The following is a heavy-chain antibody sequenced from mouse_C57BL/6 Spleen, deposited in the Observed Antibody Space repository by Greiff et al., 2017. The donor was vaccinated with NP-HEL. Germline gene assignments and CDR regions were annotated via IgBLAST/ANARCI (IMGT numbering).Heavy chain of an antibody. CDR1: GFTFSSYA. Sequence: EVQLVESGGGLVKPGGSLKLSCAASGFTFSSYAMSWVRQTPEKRLEWVATISDGGSYTYYPDNVKGRFTISRDNAKNNLYLQMSHLKSEDTAMYYCARDPSTAGDYWGQGTTLTVSS. CDR3: ARDPSTAGDY. CDR2: ISDGGSYT. D-gene: IGHD1-2*01. J-gene: IGHJ2*01. V-gene: IGHV5-4*01.